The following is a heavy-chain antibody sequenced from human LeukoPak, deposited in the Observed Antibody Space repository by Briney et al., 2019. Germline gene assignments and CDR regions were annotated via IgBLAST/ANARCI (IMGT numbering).Heavy chain of an antibody. CDR2: IYYSGST. Sequence: SETLSLTCTVSGGPISSYYWSWIRQPPGKGLEWIGYIYYSGSTNYNPSLKSRVTISVDTSKNQFSLKLSSVTAADTAVYYCARLVSGNYYGSGSYLPWGQGTLVTVSS. J-gene: IGHJ5*02. CDR3: ARLVSGNYYGSGSYLP. D-gene: IGHD3-10*01. CDR1: GGPISSYY. V-gene: IGHV4-59*08.